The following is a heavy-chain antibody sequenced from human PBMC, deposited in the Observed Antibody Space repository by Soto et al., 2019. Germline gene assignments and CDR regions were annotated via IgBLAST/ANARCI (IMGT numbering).Heavy chain of an antibody. CDR3: ARESEDLTSNFDY. Sequence: GGSLRLSCAASGFTFTRYSMNWVRQAPGKGLEWVSSISSTTNYIYYGDSMKGRSTISRDNAKNSLYLEMNSLRAEDTAVYYCARESEDLTSNFDYWGQGTLVTVSS. J-gene: IGHJ4*02. CDR1: GFTFTRYS. V-gene: IGHV3-21*06. CDR2: ISSTTNYI.